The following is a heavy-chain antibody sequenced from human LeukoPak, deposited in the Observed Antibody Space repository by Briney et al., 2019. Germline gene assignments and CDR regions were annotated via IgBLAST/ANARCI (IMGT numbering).Heavy chain of an antibody. CDR2: IYSGGST. D-gene: IGHD2-2*01. CDR1: GFTVSSNY. V-gene: IGHV3-53*01. CDR3: ARVGYQLLSYYYGMDV. Sequence: GGSLRLSCAASGFTVSSNYMSWVRQAPGKGLEWVSVIYSGGSTYYADSVKGRFTISRDNSKNTLYLQMNSLRAEDTAVYYCARVGYQLLSYYYGMDVWGQGTTVTVSS. J-gene: IGHJ6*02.